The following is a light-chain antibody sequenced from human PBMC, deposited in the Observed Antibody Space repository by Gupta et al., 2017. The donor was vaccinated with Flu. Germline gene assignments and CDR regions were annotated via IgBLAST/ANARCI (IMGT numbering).Light chain of an antibody. CDR3: QQYDSYSHT. J-gene: IGKJ2*01. Sequence: IQMTQSPSTLSASVGDRVTITCWASQRISDWLAWYQQKPGKAPKLLIYEASTLQSGASSRFSGSGSGTEFTLTISSLQPDDFATYYCQQYDSYSHTFGQGTKLEIK. CDR2: EAS. CDR1: QRISDW. V-gene: IGKV1-5*03.